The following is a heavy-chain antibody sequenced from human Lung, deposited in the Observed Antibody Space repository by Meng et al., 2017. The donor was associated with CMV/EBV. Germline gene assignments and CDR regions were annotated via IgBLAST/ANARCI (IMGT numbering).Heavy chain of an antibody. D-gene: IGHD5-12*01. CDR3: ASSGRDIVATMAMTSEY. V-gene: IGHV4-34*01. Sequence: GASFSGYYWSWIRQPPRKGLEWIGEINHSGSTNYNPSIKSRVTISVDTSKNQFSLKLSSVTAADTAVYYCASSGRDIVATMAMTSEYWGQGTLVTVSS. CDR1: GASFSGYY. CDR2: INHSGST. J-gene: IGHJ4*02.